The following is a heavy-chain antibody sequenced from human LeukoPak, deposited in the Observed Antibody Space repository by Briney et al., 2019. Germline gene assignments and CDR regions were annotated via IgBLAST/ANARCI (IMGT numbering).Heavy chain of an antibody. CDR3: ARDIPERHYYYGMDV. D-gene: IGHD1-1*01. V-gene: IGHV3-21*01. CDR2: ISSSSSYI. CDR1: GFTFSSYS. Sequence: GGSLRLSCAASGFTFSSYSMNWVRQAPGKGLEWVSSISSSSSYIYYADSVKGRFTISRDNAKSSLYLQMNSLRAEDTAVYYCARDIPERHYYYGMDVWGQGTTVTVSS. J-gene: IGHJ6*02.